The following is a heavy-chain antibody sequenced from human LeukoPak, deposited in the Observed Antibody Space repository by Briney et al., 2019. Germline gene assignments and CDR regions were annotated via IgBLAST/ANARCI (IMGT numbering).Heavy chain of an antibody. CDR2: IRFDGTNK. D-gene: IGHD2-15*01. J-gene: IGHJ4*02. V-gene: IGHV3-30*02. CDR3: AKGYCSGSCYNGLDY. CDR1: GFTFSTYG. Sequence: PGGSLRLSCAASGFTFSTYGMHWVREAPGNGLEWGAFIRFDGTNKYYADSVKGRFAISRDSSKNTLYLQMNSLRAEDTAVYYCAKGYCSGSCYNGLDYWGQGTLVTVSS.